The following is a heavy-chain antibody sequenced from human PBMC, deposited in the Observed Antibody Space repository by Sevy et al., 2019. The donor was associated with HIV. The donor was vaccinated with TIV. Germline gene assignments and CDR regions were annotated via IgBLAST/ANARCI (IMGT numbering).Heavy chain of an antibody. CDR2: ISGSGGST. Sequence: GGSLRLSCAASGFIFSSYAMSWVRQAPGKGLEWVSAISGSGGSTYYADSVKGRFTISRDNSKNTLYLQMNSLRAEDTAVYYCAKDGFIAARTGTDYYGMDVWGQGTTVTVSS. D-gene: IGHD6-6*01. J-gene: IGHJ6*02. CDR3: AKDGFIAARTGTDYYGMDV. CDR1: GFIFSSYA. V-gene: IGHV3-23*01.